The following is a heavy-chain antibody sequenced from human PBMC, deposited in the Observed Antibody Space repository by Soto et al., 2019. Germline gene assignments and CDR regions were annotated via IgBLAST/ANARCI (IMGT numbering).Heavy chain of an antibody. CDR3: ASLEWLQLDGGQKGTYYYYGMDV. J-gene: IGHJ6*02. Sequence: GGSLRLSCAASGFTFSSYAMSWVRQAPGKGLEWVSAISGSGGSTYYADSVKGRFTISRDNSKNTLYLQMNSLRAEDTAVYYCASLEWLQLDGGQKGTYYYYGMDVWGQGTTVTVSS. CDR2: ISGSGGST. V-gene: IGHV3-23*01. CDR1: GFTFSSYA. D-gene: IGHD5-12*01.